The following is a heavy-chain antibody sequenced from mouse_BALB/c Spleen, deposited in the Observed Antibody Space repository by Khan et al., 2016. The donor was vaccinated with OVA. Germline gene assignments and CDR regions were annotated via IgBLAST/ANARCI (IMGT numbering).Heavy chain of an antibody. V-gene: IGHV1-54*03. Sequence: QVQLKQSGAELVRPGTSVKVSCKASGYAFTDYLIEWLKQRPGQGLEWIGVINPGSGDITYNENFKDKATLTADKSSSTSYMRRTSLTSDDSAFYFCSRSGYGFGAYWGPGTLVTVSA. CDR1: GYAFTDYL. J-gene: IGHJ3*01. CDR3: SRSGYGFGAY. D-gene: IGHD3-2*02. CDR2: INPGSGDI.